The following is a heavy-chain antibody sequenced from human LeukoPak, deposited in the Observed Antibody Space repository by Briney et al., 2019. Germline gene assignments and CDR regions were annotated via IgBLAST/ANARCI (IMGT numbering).Heavy chain of an antibody. CDR2: IYPGDPDT. CDR3: ARLSSSSWYRGDY. J-gene: IGHJ4*02. CDR1: GYSFTSYW. Sequence: GESLKISCKGSGYSFTSYWIGWVRQMPGKGLEWMGIIYPGDPDTRYSPSFQGQVTITADKSISTAYLQRSSLKASDTAMYYCARLSSSSWYRGDYWGQGTLVTVSS. D-gene: IGHD6-13*01. V-gene: IGHV5-51*01.